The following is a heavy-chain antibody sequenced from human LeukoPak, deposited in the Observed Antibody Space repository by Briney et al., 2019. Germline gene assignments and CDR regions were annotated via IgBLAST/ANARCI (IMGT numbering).Heavy chain of an antibody. J-gene: IGHJ5*02. Sequence: ASVKVSCKASGGTFSSYAISWVRQAPGQGLEWMGGIIPIFGTANYAQKFQGRVTITADESTSTAYMELSSLRSEDTAVYYCARDPARSLFGGESSWFDPWGRGTLVTVSS. D-gene: IGHD3-16*01. CDR1: GGTFSSYA. V-gene: IGHV1-69*13. CDR2: IIPIFGTA. CDR3: ARDPARSLFGGESSWFDP.